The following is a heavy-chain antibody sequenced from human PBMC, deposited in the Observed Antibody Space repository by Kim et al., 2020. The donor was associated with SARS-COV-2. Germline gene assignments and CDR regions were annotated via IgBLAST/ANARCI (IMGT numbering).Heavy chain of an antibody. CDR1: GGSISSSNW. CDR3: ARVNQLPEYYYYYYGMDV. J-gene: IGHJ6*02. D-gene: IGHD2-2*01. V-gene: IGHV4-4*02. CDR2: IYHSGST. Sequence: SETLSLTCAVSGGSISSSNWWSWVRQPPGKGLEWIGEIYHSGSTNYNPSLKSRVTISVDKSKNQFSLKLSSVTAADTAVYYCARVNQLPEYYYYYYGMDVWGQGTTVTVSS.